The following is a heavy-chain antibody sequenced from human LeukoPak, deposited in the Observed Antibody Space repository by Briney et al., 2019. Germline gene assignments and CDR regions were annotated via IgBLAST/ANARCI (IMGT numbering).Heavy chain of an antibody. CDR3: ARVTYYYDRRGYYIEPVPPDY. D-gene: IGHD3-22*01. CDR1: GYTFTNYA. CDR2: ISADNGNA. Sequence: ASVKVSCKASGYTFTNYAISWVRQAPGQGLEWMGWISADNGNANYAQKVQGRVTMTTDTSTSTAYMELRSLRSDDTAVYYCARVTYYYDRRGYYIEPVPPDYWGQGTPVTVSS. V-gene: IGHV1-18*01. J-gene: IGHJ4*02.